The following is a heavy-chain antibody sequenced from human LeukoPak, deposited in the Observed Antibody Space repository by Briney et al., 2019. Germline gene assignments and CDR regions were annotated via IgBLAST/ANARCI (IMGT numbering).Heavy chain of an antibody. V-gene: IGHV1-18*04. CDR1: GYTFTDYY. Sequence: ASVKVSCKASGYTFTDYYMHWVRQAPGQGLEWMGWISAYNGNTNYAQKFQGRVTMTTDTSTSTAYMELRSLRSDDTAVYYCARGSVDSSGYYYLWYFDYWGQGTLVTVSS. CDR2: ISAYNGNT. D-gene: IGHD3-22*01. CDR3: ARGSVDSSGYYYLWYFDY. J-gene: IGHJ4*02.